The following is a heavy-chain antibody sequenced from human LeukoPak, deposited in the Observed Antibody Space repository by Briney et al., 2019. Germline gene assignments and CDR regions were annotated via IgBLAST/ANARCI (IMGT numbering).Heavy chain of an antibody. CDR1: GGSISSYY. J-gene: IGHJ3*02. V-gene: IGHV4-59*01. Sequence: SETLSLTCTVSGGSISSYYWSWIRQPPGKGLEWIGYIYYSGSTTYNPPLKSRVTISLDTSKNQFSLKLSSVTAADTAVYYCARDGYSYGYGAFDIWGQGTMVTVSS. D-gene: IGHD5-18*01. CDR3: ARDGYSYGYGAFDI. CDR2: IYYSGST.